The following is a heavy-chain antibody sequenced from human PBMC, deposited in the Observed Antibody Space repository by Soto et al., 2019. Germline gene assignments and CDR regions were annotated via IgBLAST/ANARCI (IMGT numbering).Heavy chain of an antibody. Sequence: SETLSLTCTVSGGSISSGDHYWSWIRQPPGKGLEWIGYIYYSGSTYYNQSLKSRVTISVDSSKNQFSLKPSSVNAAETAVYYCARPVDETIEYWGQGTLIPVCS. V-gene: IGHV4-30-4*01. CDR1: GGSISSGDHY. CDR3: ARPVDETIEY. J-gene: IGHJ4*02. D-gene: IGHD5-12*01. CDR2: IYYSGST.